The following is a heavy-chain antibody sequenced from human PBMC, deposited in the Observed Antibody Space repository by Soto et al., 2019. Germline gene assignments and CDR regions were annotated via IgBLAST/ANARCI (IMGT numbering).Heavy chain of an antibody. CDR2: ISPTIGTT. Sequence: QVQLVQSGAEVKKPGSSVKVSCKASGDTFTIFAISWVRPAPGQWLEWMGGISPTIGTTNYAQRIQGRITITGDESTRTAYMELSSLKSEDPAVYYCARDLGSGYEPGDYWGQGTLVKVSS. CDR1: GDTFTIFA. J-gene: IGHJ4*02. V-gene: IGHV1-69*12. D-gene: IGHD5-12*01. CDR3: ARDLGSGYEPGDY.